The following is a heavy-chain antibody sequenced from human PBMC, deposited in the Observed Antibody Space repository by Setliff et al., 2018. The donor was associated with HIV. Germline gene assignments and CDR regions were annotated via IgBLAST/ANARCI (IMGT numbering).Heavy chain of an antibody. Sequence: ASVKVSCKASGYRFTGFAIHWVRQAPGQRFEWMGWINAGTGNTKYSQKFQDRVTISRDIHANTAYMELSSLRSEDTAIYYCARSLREYSYGSPDYWGPGTLVTVTS. J-gene: IGHJ4*02. CDR2: INAGTGNT. CDR3: ARSLREYSYGSPDY. CDR1: GYRFTGFA. D-gene: IGHD5-18*01. V-gene: IGHV1-3*01.